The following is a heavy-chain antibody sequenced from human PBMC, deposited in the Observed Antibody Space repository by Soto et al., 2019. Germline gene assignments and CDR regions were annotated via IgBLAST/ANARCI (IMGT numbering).Heavy chain of an antibody. CDR1: GGSISSSHW. Sequence: QVQLQESGPGLVKPSGTLSLTCAVSGGSISSSHWWTWVRQCPGTGLEYIGEISHSGTSNSNPSLESRVTLSVDNSKNHFSLTLTSVTAADTAVYYCARVVLTITRGAFDAWGQGTLVTVSS. CDR3: ARVVLTITRGAFDA. V-gene: IGHV4-4*02. J-gene: IGHJ3*01. CDR2: ISHSGTS. D-gene: IGHD3-9*01.